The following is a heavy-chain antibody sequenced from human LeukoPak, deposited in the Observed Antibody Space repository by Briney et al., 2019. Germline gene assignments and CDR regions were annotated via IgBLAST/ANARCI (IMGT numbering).Heavy chain of an antibody. V-gene: IGHV3-53*05. J-gene: IGHJ4*02. CDR3: AKAGGSGSYSPLDY. CDR1: GFTVSSNY. CDR2: IYSGGST. Sequence: GGSLRLSCAASGFTVSSNYMSWVRQAPGKGLEWVSVIYSGGSTYYADSVKGRFTISRDNAKNSLYLQMNSLKTEDTALYYCAKAGGSGSYSPLDYWGQGTLVTVSS. D-gene: IGHD3-10*01.